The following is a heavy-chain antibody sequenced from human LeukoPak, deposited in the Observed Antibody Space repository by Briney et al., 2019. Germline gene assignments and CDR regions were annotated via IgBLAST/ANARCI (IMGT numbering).Heavy chain of an antibody. D-gene: IGHD3-10*01. V-gene: IGHV1-46*01. CDR3: ATSPATYGSGSYYFDY. J-gene: IGHJ4*02. CDR1: GYTFTSYY. CDR2: INPSGGST. Sequence: ASVKVSCKASGYTFTSYYMHWVRQAPGQGLEWMGIINPSGGSTSYAQKFQGRVTMTEDTSTDTAYMELSSLRSEDTAVYYCATSPATYGSGSYYFDYWGQGTLVTVSS.